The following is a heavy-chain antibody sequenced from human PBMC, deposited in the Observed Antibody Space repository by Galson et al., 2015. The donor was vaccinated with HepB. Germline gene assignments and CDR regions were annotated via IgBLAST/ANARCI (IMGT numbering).Heavy chain of an antibody. V-gene: IGHV3-30*18. CDR2: ISYDGSNK. CDR3: AKDGTTQWLDYYFWSGYLVEAFLGGTSMDV. CDR1: GFTFSSYG. Sequence: SLRLSCAASGFTFSSYGMHWVRQAPGKGLEWVAVISYDGSNKYYADSVKGRFTISRDNSKNTLYLQMNSLRAEDTAVYYCAKDGTTQWLDYYFWSGYLVEAFLGGTSMDVWAKGPRSPSP. D-gene: IGHD3-3*01. J-gene: IGHJ6*03.